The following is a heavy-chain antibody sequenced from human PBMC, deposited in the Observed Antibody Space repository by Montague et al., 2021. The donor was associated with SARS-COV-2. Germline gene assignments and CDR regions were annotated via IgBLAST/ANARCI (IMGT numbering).Heavy chain of an antibody. D-gene: IGHD2-15*01. CDR1: GGSTSNYH. CDR2: IFYTGSK. Sequence: SETLSLTCSVSGGSTSNYHWTWIRQSPGKGLQWIGYIFYTGSKKFNPSLKTRVSMSLDTSKNHFSLRLSAVTAADTALYYCARAQSIFFIAKCVNYFDLWGLGALVTVSS. CDR3: ARAQSIFFIAKCVNYFDL. V-gene: IGHV4-59*01. J-gene: IGHJ4*02.